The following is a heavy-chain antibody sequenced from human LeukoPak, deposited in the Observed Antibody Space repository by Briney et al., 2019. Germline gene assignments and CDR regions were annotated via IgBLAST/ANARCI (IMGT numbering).Heavy chain of an antibody. V-gene: IGHV3-7*04. D-gene: IGHD3-16*01. J-gene: IGHJ4*02. CDR3: TRDRAYKTFFY. Sequence: GRSLRLSCAASGFTFSSSWMTWVRQAPGKGLEWVAVIRPDGSEAAYVDSVIGRFTISRDNAKNSLCLQMIRLTVEDTAVYYCTRDRAYKTFFYWGERALGTVS. CDR2: IRPDGSEA. CDR1: GFTFSSSW.